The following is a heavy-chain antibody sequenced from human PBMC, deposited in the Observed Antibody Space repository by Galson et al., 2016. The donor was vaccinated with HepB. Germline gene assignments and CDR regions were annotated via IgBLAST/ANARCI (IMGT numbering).Heavy chain of an antibody. CDR2: ISNVGIV. J-gene: IGHJ5*02. CDR1: GFIFSDYY. D-gene: IGHD3-16*01. Sequence: SLRLSCAASGFIFSDYYMNWVRQTPGKGLEWVAHISNVGIVYAASVKGRFTISRDNAKNSLYLQMNRLRVEDTAVYYCARDRLGWFDPWGQGTLVTVSS. V-gene: IGHV3-69-1*01. CDR3: ARDRLGWFDP.